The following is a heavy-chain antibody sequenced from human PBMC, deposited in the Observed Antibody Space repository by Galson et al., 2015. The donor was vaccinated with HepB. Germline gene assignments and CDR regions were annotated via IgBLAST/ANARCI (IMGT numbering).Heavy chain of an antibody. D-gene: IGHD4/OR15-4a*01. CDR2: IRYHGTNE. CDR1: GFTFSSYV. CDR3: ARGSPATNEGCFDP. J-gene: IGHJ5*02. Sequence: SLRLSCAASGFTFSSYVMHWVRQAPGKGLEWVAVIRYHGTNENYAESVRGRFTISRDNSQKMVYLQMNNLRVEDTAVYYCARGSPATNEGCFDPWGQGSLVTVSS. V-gene: IGHV3-33*01.